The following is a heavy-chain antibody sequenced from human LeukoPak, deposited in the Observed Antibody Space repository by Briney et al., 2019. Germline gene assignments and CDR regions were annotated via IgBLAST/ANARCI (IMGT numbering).Heavy chain of an antibody. Sequence: GGSLRLSCAASGLTFSKAWMSWVRQAPGKGLEWVGRIKSKIDGGTIEYAAPVKGRFTISRDDSKNTQYLQMNSLKTEDTAVYYCTTDGYCSGGNCYSFDYWGQGILVTVSA. CDR1: GLTFSKAW. V-gene: IGHV3-15*01. CDR3: TTDGYCSGGNCYSFDY. J-gene: IGHJ4*02. CDR2: IKSKIDGGTI. D-gene: IGHD2-15*01.